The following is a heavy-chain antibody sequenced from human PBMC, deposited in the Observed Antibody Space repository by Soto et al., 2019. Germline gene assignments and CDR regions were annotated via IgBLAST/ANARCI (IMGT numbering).Heavy chain of an antibody. J-gene: IGHJ5*02. D-gene: IGHD5-12*01. Sequence: ASVKVSCKASGYTFTSYGISWVRQAPGQGLEWIGWISAYNGNTNYAQKLQGRVTMTTDTSTSTAYMELRSLRSDDAAVYYCARDGGYSGSLGWFDTWGQGTLVTVSS. CDR2: ISAYNGNT. CDR1: GYTFTSYG. V-gene: IGHV1-18*01. CDR3: ARDGGYSGSLGWFDT.